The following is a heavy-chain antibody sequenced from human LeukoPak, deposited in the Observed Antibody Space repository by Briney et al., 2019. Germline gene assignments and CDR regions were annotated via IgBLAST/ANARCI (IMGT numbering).Heavy chain of an antibody. CDR3: ARQKGSSSSAIDY. CDR2: IYPGDSDT. CDR1: GYSFTSYW. Sequence: KNGESLKISCKGSGYSFTSYWIGWVRQMPGKGLEWMGIIYPGDSDTSYRPSFQGQVTISADKSISTASLQWSSLKASDTAMYYCARQKGSSSSAIDYGGQGTLVTVSS. J-gene: IGHJ4*02. V-gene: IGHV5-51*01. D-gene: IGHD6-6*01.